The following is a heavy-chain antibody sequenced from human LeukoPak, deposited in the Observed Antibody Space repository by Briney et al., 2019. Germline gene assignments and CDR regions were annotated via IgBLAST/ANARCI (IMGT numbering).Heavy chain of an antibody. Sequence: SETLSLTCTVSGGSISSGSYYWSWIRQPAGKGLEWIGRIYTSGSTNYNPSLKSRVTISVDTSKNQFSLKLSSVTAADTAVYYCARDYAWEGVVNWFDPWGQGTLVTVSS. CDR3: ARDYAWEGVVNWFDP. D-gene: IGHD3-3*01. CDR1: GGSISSGSYY. V-gene: IGHV4-61*02. CDR2: IYTSGST. J-gene: IGHJ5*02.